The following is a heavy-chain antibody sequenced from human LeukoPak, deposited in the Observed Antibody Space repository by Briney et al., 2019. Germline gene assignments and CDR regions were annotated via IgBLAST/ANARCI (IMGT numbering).Heavy chain of an antibody. Sequence: ASVKVSCKASGYTFTSYDINWVRQATGQGLEWMGWMNPNSGNTGYAQKIQGRVTITRNTSISTAYMELSSLRSEDTAVYYCARAREGYYFDYWGQGTLVTVSS. CDR1: GYTFTSYD. J-gene: IGHJ4*02. CDR3: ARAREGYYFDY. D-gene: IGHD1-26*01. CDR2: MNPNSGNT. V-gene: IGHV1-8*03.